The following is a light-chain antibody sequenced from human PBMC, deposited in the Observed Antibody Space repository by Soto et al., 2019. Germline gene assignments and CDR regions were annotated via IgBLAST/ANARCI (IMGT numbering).Light chain of an antibody. J-gene: IGLJ1*01. CDR3: SSYTTSSTY. Sequence: QSALTQPASVSGSPGQSITISCTGTSSDVGGYNHVSWFQQHPGKAPKLMINDVSNRPSGVSTRFSGSESGNTASLTISGLQAEDEADYYCSSYTTSSTYFGTGTKLTVL. CDR1: SSDVGGYNH. V-gene: IGLV2-14*01. CDR2: DVS.